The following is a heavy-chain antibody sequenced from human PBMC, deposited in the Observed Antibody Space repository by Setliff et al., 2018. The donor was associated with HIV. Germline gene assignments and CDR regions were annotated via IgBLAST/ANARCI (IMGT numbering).Heavy chain of an antibody. Sequence: GESLKISCKASGYSFTTYWIGWVRQMPGKGLEWMGIIYPGDSNTRYSPSFQGQVTISADKSISTIYLRWSRLKASDSAIYYCATTDSEFDHWGQGALVTVSS. CDR3: ATTDSEFDH. V-gene: IGHV5-51*01. CDR2: IYPGDSNT. J-gene: IGHJ4*02. CDR1: GYSFTTYW.